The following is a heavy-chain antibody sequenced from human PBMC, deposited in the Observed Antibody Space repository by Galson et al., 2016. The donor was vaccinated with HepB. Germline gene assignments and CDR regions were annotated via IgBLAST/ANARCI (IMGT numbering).Heavy chain of an antibody. CDR2: ISGSGGET. D-gene: IGHD4-17*01. J-gene: IGHJ2*01. V-gene: IGHV3-23*01. CDR3: ASGTTVTTSNSFWYFDL. Sequence: SLRLSCAASGFTFSSYAMTWVRQAPGKGLDWVSTISGSGGETHYADSVKGRFTLSRDNSRNTMYVQMTSLRAEDTAVYYCASGTTVTTSNSFWYFDLWGRGTLVTVSS. CDR1: GFTFSSYA.